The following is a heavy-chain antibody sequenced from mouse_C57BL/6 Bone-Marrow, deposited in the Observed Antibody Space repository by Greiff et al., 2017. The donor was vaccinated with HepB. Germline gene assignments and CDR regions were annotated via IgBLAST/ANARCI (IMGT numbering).Heavy chain of an antibody. CDR1: GYTFICFG. D-gene: IGHD2-1*01. CDR3: ASNYPY. J-gene: IGHJ3*01. Sequence: QVQLQQSGAELARPGASVLLSCKASGYTFICFGISWVKQRTGQGLEWIGEIYPRSGNTYYNEKFKDKATLTADKSSSTAYMELHSLTSEDSAVYYCASNYPYWGQGTLVTVAA. V-gene: IGHV1-81*01. CDR2: IYPRSGNT.